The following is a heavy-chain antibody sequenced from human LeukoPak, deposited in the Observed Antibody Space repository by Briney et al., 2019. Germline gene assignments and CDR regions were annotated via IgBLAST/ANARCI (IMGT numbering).Heavy chain of an antibody. J-gene: IGHJ5*02. CDR3: ARYRPGRNWFDP. D-gene: IGHD3-10*01. V-gene: IGHV1-69*05. CDR1: GYTFTSYA. Sequence: GASVKVSCKASGYTFTSYAISWVRQAPGQGLEWMGGIIPIFGTANYAQNFQGRVTITTDESTSTAYMELSSLRSEDTAVYYCARYRPGRNWFDPWGQGTLVTVSS. CDR2: IIPIFGTA.